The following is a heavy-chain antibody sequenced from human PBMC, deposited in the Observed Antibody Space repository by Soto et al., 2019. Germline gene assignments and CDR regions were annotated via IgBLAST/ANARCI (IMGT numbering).Heavy chain of an antibody. CDR2: IKSKTDGGTT. J-gene: IGHJ6*02. V-gene: IGHV3-15*07. D-gene: IGHD4-17*01. Sequence: EVQLVESGGGLVKPGGSLRLSCAASGFTFSNAWMNWVRQAPGKGLEWVGRIKSKTDGGTTDYAAPVKGRFTIARDESKNTLYLQMNGLKTEDTAVYYCTTDGLTTDSYYGMDVWGQGTTVTVSS. CDR1: GFTFSNAW. CDR3: TTDGLTTDSYYGMDV.